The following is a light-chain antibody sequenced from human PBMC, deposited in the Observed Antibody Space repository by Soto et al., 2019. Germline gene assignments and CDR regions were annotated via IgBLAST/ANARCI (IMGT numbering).Light chain of an antibody. CDR3: QQYGSSPFT. V-gene: IGKV3-20*01. CDR2: GAS. J-gene: IGKJ3*01. CDR1: QSVSSSY. Sequence: EIVLTQSPGTLSLSPGERATLSCRASQSVSSSYLAWYQQKPGQAPRLLIYGASSRATGIPDRFSGSGSATDFTLTISRLEPEDFVVYYCQQYGSSPFTFGPGTKVDIK.